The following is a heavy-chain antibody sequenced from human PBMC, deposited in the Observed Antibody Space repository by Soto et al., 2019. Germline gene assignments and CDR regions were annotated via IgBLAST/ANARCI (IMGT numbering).Heavy chain of an antibody. Sequence: SGESLKISCKGSGYRFTSYWIGWVRQMPGKGLEWMGIIYPGDSDTRYSPSFQGQVTISADKSISTAYLQWSSLKASDTAMYYCARRWYSSSWYTPTGFDPWGQGTLVTVSS. CDR2: IYPGDSDT. CDR1: GYRFTSYW. V-gene: IGHV5-51*01. D-gene: IGHD6-13*01. CDR3: ARRWYSSSWYTPTGFDP. J-gene: IGHJ5*02.